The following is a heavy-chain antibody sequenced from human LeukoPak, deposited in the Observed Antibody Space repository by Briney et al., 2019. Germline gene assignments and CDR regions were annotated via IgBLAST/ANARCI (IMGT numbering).Heavy chain of an antibody. CDR2: INHRGST. CDR1: GGSFSGYY. J-gene: IGHJ1*01. V-gene: IGHV4-34*01. D-gene: IGHD6-13*01. CDR3: ARREYSSWKTRHEYFQH. Sequence: SDTLSLTCAVYGGSFSGYYWSWIRKPPGKGLEWIGEINHRGSTNHNPPLKSRVTISVDTAKNQFSLKLSSVTAADAAVYYCARREYSSWKTRHEYFQHWGQGTLVTVSS.